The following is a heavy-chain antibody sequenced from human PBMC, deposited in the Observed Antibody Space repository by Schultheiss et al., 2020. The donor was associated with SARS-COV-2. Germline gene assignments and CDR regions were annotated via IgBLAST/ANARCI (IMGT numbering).Heavy chain of an antibody. Sequence: SETLSLTCTVSGGSVSSGSYYWSWIRQPPGKGLEWIGYIYYSGSTYYNPSLKNRVTISVDTSKNQFSLKLSSVTAADTAVYYCAGGIAVDDYWGQGTLVTVSS. J-gene: IGHJ4*02. V-gene: IGHV4-61*01. CDR1: GGSVSSGSYY. CDR2: IYYSGST. D-gene: IGHD6-19*01. CDR3: AGGIAVDDY.